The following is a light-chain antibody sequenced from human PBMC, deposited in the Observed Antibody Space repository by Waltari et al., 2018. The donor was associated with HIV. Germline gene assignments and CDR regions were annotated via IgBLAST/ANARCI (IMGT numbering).Light chain of an antibody. CDR1: SSDIGGYDI. Sequence: QSALTQPASVSGSPGQSITISCTGTSSDIGGYDIVSWFQQHPGKAPRVMIYEVTKRPSGVSKRFSGSKSVNTTSLTSSGLQAEDEADYYCCSYAGGTTSVFGGGTKLTVL. J-gene: IGLJ3*02. V-gene: IGLV2-23*02. CDR2: EVT. CDR3: CSYAGGTTSV.